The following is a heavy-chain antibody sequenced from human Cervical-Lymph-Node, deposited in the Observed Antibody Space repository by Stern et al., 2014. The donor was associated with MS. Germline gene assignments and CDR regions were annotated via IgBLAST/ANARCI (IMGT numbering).Heavy chain of an antibody. CDR2: INPATGAT. CDR3: ARDLADYRYYFDS. CDR1: GYSFTDYY. Sequence: EQLLESGTDVKKPGASAKVSCEASGYSFTDYYIHWVRQAPGQGLEWMGWINPATGATTYAQNFEGRVTMTRDTSITTAYMELSRLSSDDTAVYYCARDLADYRYYFDSWGPGTLVTVSS. D-gene: IGHD4-11*01. V-gene: IGHV1-2*02. J-gene: IGHJ4*02.